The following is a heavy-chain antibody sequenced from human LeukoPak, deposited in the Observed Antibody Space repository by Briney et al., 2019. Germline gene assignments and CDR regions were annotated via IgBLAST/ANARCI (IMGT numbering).Heavy chain of an antibody. D-gene: IGHD2-2*01. CDR2: INSDGSST. CDR3: AKSGVDTMPYFDY. CDR1: GFTFSSYW. J-gene: IGHJ4*02. Sequence: PGGSLRLSCAASGFTFSSYWMHWVRQAPGKGLVWVSRINSDGSSTSYADSVKGRFTISRDNAKNTLYLQMNSLRAEDTAVYYCAKSGVDTMPYFDYWGQGTLVTVSS. V-gene: IGHV3-74*01.